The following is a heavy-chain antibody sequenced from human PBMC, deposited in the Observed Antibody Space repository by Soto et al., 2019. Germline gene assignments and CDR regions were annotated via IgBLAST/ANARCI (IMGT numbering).Heavy chain of an antibody. J-gene: IGHJ5*02. Sequence: QLLLRESGPGLVKPSETLSLTCTVSGGSITSSSYYWGWIRQPPGKGLEWIGSIYYSGSTYYNPSLKSRVTISVDTSKNQFSLKLSSVTAADTAVYYCATQEVGGSYVYTFAPWGQGTLVTVSS. CDR1: GGSITSSSYY. CDR2: IYYSGST. V-gene: IGHV4-39*01. CDR3: ATQEVGGSYVYTFAP. D-gene: IGHD1-26*01.